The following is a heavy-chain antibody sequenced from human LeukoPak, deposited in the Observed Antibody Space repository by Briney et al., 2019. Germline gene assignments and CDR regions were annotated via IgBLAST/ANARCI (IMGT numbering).Heavy chain of an antibody. D-gene: IGHD1-26*01. CDR2: IYTSGST. CDR1: GGSISSGSYY. V-gene: IGHV4-61*02. J-gene: IGHJ4*02. CDR3: QSGSYFRGYYFDY. Sequence: PSQTLSLTCTVSGGSISSGSYYWSWIRQPAGKGLEWIGRIYTSGSTNYNPSLKSRVTISVDTSKNQFSLKLSSVTAADTAVYYCQSGSYFRGYYFDYWGQGTLVTVSS.